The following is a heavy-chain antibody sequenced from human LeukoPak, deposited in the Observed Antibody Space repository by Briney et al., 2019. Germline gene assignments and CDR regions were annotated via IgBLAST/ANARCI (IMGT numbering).Heavy chain of an antibody. Sequence: ASVKVSCKASGYTFTSYYMHWVRQAPGQGLEWMGIINPSGGNTSYAQKFQGRVTMTRDTSTSTVYMELSSPRSEDTAVYYCARVLPSTYYDRGSGAFDIWGQGTMVTVSS. CDR1: GYTFTSYY. J-gene: IGHJ3*02. D-gene: IGHD3-22*01. V-gene: IGHV1-46*01. CDR3: ARVLPSTYYDRGSGAFDI. CDR2: INPSGGNT.